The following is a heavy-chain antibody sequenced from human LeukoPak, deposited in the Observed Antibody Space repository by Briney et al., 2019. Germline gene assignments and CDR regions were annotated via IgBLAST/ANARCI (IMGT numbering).Heavy chain of an antibody. J-gene: IGHJ5*02. Sequence: SETLSLTCTVSGGSISSSSYYWGWIRQPPGKGLEWIGSIYYSGSTYYNPSLKSRVTISVDTSKNQFSLKLSSVTAADTAVYYCARVRGSSSSPWFDPWGQGTLVTVSS. D-gene: IGHD6-6*01. CDR2: IYYSGST. CDR3: ARVRGSSSSPWFDP. V-gene: IGHV4-39*07. CDR1: GGSISSSSYY.